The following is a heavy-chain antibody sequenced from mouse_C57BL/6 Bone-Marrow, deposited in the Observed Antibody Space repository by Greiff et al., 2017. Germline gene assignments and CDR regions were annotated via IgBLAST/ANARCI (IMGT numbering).Heavy chain of an antibody. CDR2: IDPSDSYT. Sequence: QVQLQQPGAELVMPGASVKLSCKASGYTFTSYWMHWVKQRPGQGLEWIGEIDPSDSYTNYNQKFKGKSTLTVDKSSSTAYMQLRSLTSEDSAVYYCTRAYGSSQKVYFDYWGQDTTLTVSS. J-gene: IGHJ2*01. V-gene: IGHV1-69*01. D-gene: IGHD1-1*01. CDR1: GYTFTSYW. CDR3: TRAYGSSQKVYFDY.